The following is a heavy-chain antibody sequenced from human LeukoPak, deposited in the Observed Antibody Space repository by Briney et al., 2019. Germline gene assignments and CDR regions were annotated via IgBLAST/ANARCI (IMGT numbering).Heavy chain of an antibody. D-gene: IGHD3-22*01. CDR1: GFTFDDYA. CDR3: ARSANGDYYASSGYYYHAFDI. V-gene: IGHV3-9*01. J-gene: IGHJ3*02. CDR2: ISWNSGSI. Sequence: GGSLRLSCAASGFTFDDYAMHWVRQAPGKGLEGVSGISWNSGSIGYADSVKVRFTISRDNAKNSLYLQMNSLRAEDTAVYYRARSANGDYYASSGYYYHAFDIWGQGTMDTVSS.